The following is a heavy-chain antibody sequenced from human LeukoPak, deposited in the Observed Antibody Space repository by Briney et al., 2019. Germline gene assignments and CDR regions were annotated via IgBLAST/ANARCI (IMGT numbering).Heavy chain of an antibody. J-gene: IGHJ5*02. CDR3: ARHFVPVNSAGLGNWFDP. Sequence: PSETLSLTCTVSGGSISSGSHWWGWIRQPPGKGLEWIGSMDYSGRTYYDPSLRSRVTISVDTSRNQFSLRLSSVIATDTAVYYCARHFVPVNSAGLGNWFDPRGQGTLVTVSS. D-gene: IGHD2-21*01. V-gene: IGHV4-39*01. CDR1: GGSISSGSHW. CDR2: MDYSGRT.